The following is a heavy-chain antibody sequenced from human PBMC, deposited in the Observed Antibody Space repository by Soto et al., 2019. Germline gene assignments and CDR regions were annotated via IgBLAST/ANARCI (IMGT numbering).Heavy chain of an antibody. J-gene: IGHJ4*02. D-gene: IGHD3-3*01. CDR1: GFTFSSYA. Sequence: PGGSLRLSCSASGFTFSSYAMHWVRQAPGKGLEYVSAISSNGGSTYYADSVKGRFTISRDNSKNTLYLQMSSLRAEDTAVYYCVKENRYYDFWSGYDYWGQGTLVTVSS. V-gene: IGHV3-64D*08. CDR3: VKENRYYDFWSGYDY. CDR2: ISSNGGST.